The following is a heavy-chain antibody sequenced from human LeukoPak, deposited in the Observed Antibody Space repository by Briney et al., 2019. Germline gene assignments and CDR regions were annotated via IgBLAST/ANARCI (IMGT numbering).Heavy chain of an antibody. D-gene: IGHD2-15*01. CDR2: ISGSGGST. CDR3: AKKYCSGGSCYFLDAFDI. V-gene: IGHV3-23*01. J-gene: IGHJ3*02. Sequence: GGSLRLSCAASGFTFSSYAMSWVRQAPGKGLEWVSAISGSGGSTYYADSVKGRFTISRDNSKNTLYLQMNSLRAEDTAVYYCAKKYCSGGSCYFLDAFDIWGQGTMVTVSS. CDR1: GFTFSSYA.